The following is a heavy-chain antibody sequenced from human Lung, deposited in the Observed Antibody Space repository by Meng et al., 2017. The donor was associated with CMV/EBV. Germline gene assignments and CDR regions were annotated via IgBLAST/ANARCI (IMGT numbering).Heavy chain of an antibody. J-gene: IGHJ4*02. CDR1: GDGFSSYS. D-gene: IGHD3-10*01. V-gene: IGHV1-69*10. Sequence: SXXVSXKISGDGFSSYSVTWVRLAPGQGLEWMGVIIPIIGVTNYAQKFQGRVAITADKSRNTASMELSSLRSDDTAFYYCARGPRGSGSYYIYWGQGTLVTVSS. CDR2: IIPIIGVT. CDR3: ARGPRGSGSYYIY.